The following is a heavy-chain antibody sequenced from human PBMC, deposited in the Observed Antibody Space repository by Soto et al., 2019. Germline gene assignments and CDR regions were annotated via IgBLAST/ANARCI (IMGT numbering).Heavy chain of an antibody. D-gene: IGHD5-18*01. CDR2: IYNSGST. V-gene: IGHV4-61*08. CDR1: GGSIRSGGYS. Sequence: SETLSLTCAVSGGSIRSGGYSWSWIRQPPGKGLEWIGYIYNSGSTTYNPSLKSRVTISVDTSKNQFSLKLSSVTAADTAVYYCARRYSYGHFAYWGQGTLVTVSS. J-gene: IGHJ4*02. CDR3: ARRYSYGHFAY.